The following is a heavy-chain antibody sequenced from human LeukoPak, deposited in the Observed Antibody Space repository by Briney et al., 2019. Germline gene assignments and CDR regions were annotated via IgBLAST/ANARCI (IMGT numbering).Heavy chain of an antibody. D-gene: IGHD3-10*01. CDR3: ARALGTMVRGEFDY. J-gene: IGHJ4*02. CDR2: IYYSGST. Sequence: PSETLSLTCTVSGGSISSYYWSWIRQPPGKGLEWIGYIYYSGSTNYNPSLESRVTISVDTSKNQFSLKLSSVPAADTAVYYCARALGTMVRGEFDYWGQGTLVTVSS. V-gene: IGHV4-59*08. CDR1: GGSISSYY.